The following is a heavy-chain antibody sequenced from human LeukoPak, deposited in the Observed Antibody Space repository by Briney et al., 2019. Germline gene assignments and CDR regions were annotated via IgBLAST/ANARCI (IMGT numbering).Heavy chain of an antibody. D-gene: IGHD3-10*01. Sequence: GGSLRLSCAASGFTFSSYGMHWVRQAPGKGLEWVAVISYDGSNKYYADSVKGRFTISRDNSKNTLYLQMNSLRAEDTAVYYCASAYYYGSGSQSEAFDIWGQGTMVTVSS. CDR3: ASAYYYGSGSQSEAFDI. J-gene: IGHJ3*02. CDR2: ISYDGSNK. V-gene: IGHV3-30*03. CDR1: GFTFSSYG.